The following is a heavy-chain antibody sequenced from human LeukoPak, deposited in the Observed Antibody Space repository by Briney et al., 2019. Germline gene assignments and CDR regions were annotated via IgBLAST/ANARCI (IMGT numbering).Heavy chain of an antibody. D-gene: IGHD3-10*01. CDR1: GGPISSY. CDR2: IYFTGTT. CDR3: VNGGSYLTK. Sequence: KPSETLSLTCTVSGGPISSYWSWIRQSPGKGLEWIGYIYFTGTTNYNPSLKSRLTISIDTSRNQFSLKLSSATAADTAIYYCVNGGSYLTKWGQGTLVTVSS. V-gene: IGHV4-59*01. J-gene: IGHJ4*02.